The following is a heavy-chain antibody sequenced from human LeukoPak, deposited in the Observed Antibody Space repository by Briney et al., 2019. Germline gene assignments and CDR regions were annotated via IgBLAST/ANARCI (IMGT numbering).Heavy chain of an antibody. CDR3: ARAGRITIFGVVNDAFDI. V-gene: IGHV4-34*01. Sequence: SETLSLTCAVYGGSFSGYYWSWIRQPPGKGLEWIGEINHSGSTNYNPSLKSRVTISVDTSKNQFSLKLSSVTAADTAVYYCARAGRITIFGVVNDAFDIWGQGTMVTVSS. D-gene: IGHD3-3*01. J-gene: IGHJ3*02. CDR2: INHSGST. CDR1: GGSFSGYY.